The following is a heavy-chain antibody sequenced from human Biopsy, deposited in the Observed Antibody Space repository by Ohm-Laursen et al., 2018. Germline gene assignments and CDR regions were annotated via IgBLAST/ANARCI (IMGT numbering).Heavy chain of an antibody. CDR1: GYTFTAFS. D-gene: IGHD2-2*01. Sequence: ASVKVSCKPSGYTFTAFSVHWLRQAPGQGLEWMGWINPKSGDTDYPQNFQGRVSMTRDTSISTAYMDLSRLRSNDTAVYYCARGRRHCSGTCSRWYFDLWGRGTLVTVSS. V-gene: IGHV1-2*02. CDR2: INPKSGDT. CDR3: ARGRRHCSGTCSRWYFDL. J-gene: IGHJ2*01.